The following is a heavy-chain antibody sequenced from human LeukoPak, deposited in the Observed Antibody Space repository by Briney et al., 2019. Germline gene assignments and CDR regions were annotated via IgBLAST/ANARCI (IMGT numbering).Heavy chain of an antibody. CDR2: ISSSSSYI. D-gene: IGHD5-24*01. CDR1: GFTFSSYS. Sequence: PGGSLRLSCAASGFTFSSYSMNWVRQAPGKGLEWVSSISSSSSYIYYADSVKGRFTIPRDNAKNSLYLQVNSLRAEDTALYYCARDLDDYNLRGFDYWGQGTLVTVSS. V-gene: IGHV3-21*01. J-gene: IGHJ4*02. CDR3: ARDLDDYNLRGFDY.